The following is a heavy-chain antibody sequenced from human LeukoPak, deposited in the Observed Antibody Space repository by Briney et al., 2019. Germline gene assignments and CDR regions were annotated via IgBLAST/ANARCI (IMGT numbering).Heavy chain of an antibody. V-gene: IGHV4-39*01. J-gene: IGHJ4*02. D-gene: IGHD1-26*01. Sequence: SETLSLTCTVSGGSISSSSYYWGWIRQPPGKGLEWIGSIYYSGSTYYNPSLKSRVTISVDTSKNQFSLKLSSVTAADTAVYYCARGAFRATRLKTGRFDYWGQGTLVTVSS. CDR3: ARGAFRATRLKTGRFDY. CDR1: GGSISSSSYY. CDR2: IYYSGST.